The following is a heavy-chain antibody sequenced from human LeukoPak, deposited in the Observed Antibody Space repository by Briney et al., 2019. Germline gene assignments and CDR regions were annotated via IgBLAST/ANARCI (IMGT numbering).Heavy chain of an antibody. Sequence: SETLSLTCTVSGYSISSGYYWGWIRQPPGKGLEWIGNIYHSGSTYYNPSLKSRVTISVDTSKNQFSVKLSSVTAADTAVYYCASLDTAMPKALGYWGQGTLVTVSS. CDR1: GYSISSGYY. CDR3: ASLDTAMPKALGY. V-gene: IGHV4-38-2*02. J-gene: IGHJ4*02. D-gene: IGHD5-18*01. CDR2: IYHSGST.